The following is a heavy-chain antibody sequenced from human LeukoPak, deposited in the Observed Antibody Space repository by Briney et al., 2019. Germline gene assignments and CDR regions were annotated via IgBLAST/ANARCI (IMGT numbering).Heavy chain of an antibody. V-gene: IGHV5-51*01. CDR1: GYSFTSYW. CDR3: ARTYYDILTGYGYFDY. D-gene: IGHD3-9*01. J-gene: IGHJ4*02. Sequence: GESLKISCKGSGYSFTSYWIGWVRQMPGKGLEWMGIIYPGDSDTRYSPSFQGQVTISADKSISTAYLQWGSLKASDTAMYYCARTYYDILTGYGYFDYWGQGTLVTVSS. CDR2: IYPGDSDT.